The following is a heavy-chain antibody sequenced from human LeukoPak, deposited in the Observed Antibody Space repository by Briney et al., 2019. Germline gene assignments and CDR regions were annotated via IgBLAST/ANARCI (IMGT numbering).Heavy chain of an antibody. V-gene: IGHV1-2*02. J-gene: IGHJ4*02. CDR1: GHTFTGYY. CDR2: INCNTGGT. CDR3: ARLNYYDSHPRVDY. Sequence: ASVKVSCKASGHTFTGYYIHWVRQAPGQGLEWMGWINCNTGGTNYAQKFQGRVTMTRDTSITTAYMELSRLRSDDTAVYYCARLNYYDSHPRVDYWGQGTPVTVSA. D-gene: IGHD3-10*01.